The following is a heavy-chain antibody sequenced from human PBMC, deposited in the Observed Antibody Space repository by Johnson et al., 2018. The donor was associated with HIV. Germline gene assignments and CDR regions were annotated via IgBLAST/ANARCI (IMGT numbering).Heavy chain of an antibody. D-gene: IGHD3-22*01. J-gene: IGHJ3*02. CDR3: ARVPRGLDAFDI. V-gene: IGHV3-13*01. CDR1: GFTFSSYD. CDR2: IGTAGDT. Sequence: MQLVESGGGLVQPGGSLRLSCAASGFTFSSYDMHWVRQATGKGLEWVSAIGTAGDTYYADSVKGRFTISRDNAKNSLYLQMNSLRAEDTAVYYCARVPRGLDAFDIWGQGTMVTVSS.